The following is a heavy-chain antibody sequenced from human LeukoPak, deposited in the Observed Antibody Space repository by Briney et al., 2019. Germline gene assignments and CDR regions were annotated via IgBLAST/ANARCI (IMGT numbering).Heavy chain of an antibody. D-gene: IGHD3-9*01. J-gene: IGHJ4*02. V-gene: IGHV3-43*02. CDR3: ARIDILTGYYVDY. CDR2: ISGDGGST. CDR1: GFTFDDYA. Sequence: GGSLRLSCAASGFTFDDYAMHWVRQAPGKGLEWVSLISGDGGSTYYADSVKGRFTISRDNSKDSLCLQMNSLRTEDTALYYCARIDILTGYYVDYWGQGTLVTVSS.